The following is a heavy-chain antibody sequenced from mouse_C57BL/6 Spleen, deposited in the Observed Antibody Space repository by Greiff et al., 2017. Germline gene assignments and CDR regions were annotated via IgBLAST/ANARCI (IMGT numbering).Heavy chain of an antibody. CDR3: ARRGYDYDVFAY. CDR2: ISDGGSYT. J-gene: IGHJ3*01. V-gene: IGHV5-4*03. D-gene: IGHD2-4*01. CDR1: GFTFSSYA. Sequence: EVKLMESGGGLVKPGGSLKLSCAASGFTFSSYAMSWVRQTPEKRLEWVATISDGGSYTYYPDNVKGRFTISRDNAKNNLYLQMSHLKSEDTAMYYCARRGYDYDVFAYWGQGTLVTVSA.